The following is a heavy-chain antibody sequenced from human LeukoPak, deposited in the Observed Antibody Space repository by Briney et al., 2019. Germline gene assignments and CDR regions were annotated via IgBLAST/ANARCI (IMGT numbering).Heavy chain of an antibody. CDR2: ISDGGGSR. Sequence: GGSLRLSCAVSGITLSNYGMSWVRQAPGKGLEWVAGISDGGGSRNYADSVKGRFTISRDNSKNTLYLQMNSLRAEDTAVYYCAKGYQGGSSWYYGSLENGMDVWGQGTTVTVSS. CDR1: GITLSNYG. CDR3: AKGYQGGSSWYYGSLENGMDV. J-gene: IGHJ6*02. V-gene: IGHV3-23*01. D-gene: IGHD6-13*01.